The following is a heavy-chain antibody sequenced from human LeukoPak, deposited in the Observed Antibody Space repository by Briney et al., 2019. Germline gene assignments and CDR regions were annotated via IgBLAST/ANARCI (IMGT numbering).Heavy chain of an antibody. CDR1: GFTFSSYA. J-gene: IGHJ4*02. Sequence: GGSLRLSCAASGFTFSSYAMSWVRQAPGKGLEWVAYIWYDGSNKYYTDSVKGRFTISRDNSKNTLYLQMNSLRAEDTAVYYCTRLLIAGFDYWGQGTLVTVSS. D-gene: IGHD6-13*01. CDR2: IWYDGSNK. V-gene: IGHV3-33*08. CDR3: TRLLIAGFDY.